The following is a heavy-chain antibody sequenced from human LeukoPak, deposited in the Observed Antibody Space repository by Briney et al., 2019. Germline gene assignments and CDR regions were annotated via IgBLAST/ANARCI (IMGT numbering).Heavy chain of an antibody. CDR3: ARDSYGYATANPEFDY. Sequence: KTSETLSLTCTVSSGSISSSNYYWGWIRQPPGKGLEWIGSIHYSGSTYYNPSLKSRVTISVDTSKNQFSLKLSSVTAADTAVYYCARDSYGYATANPEFDYWGQGTLVTVSS. D-gene: IGHD5-18*01. CDR2: IHYSGST. V-gene: IGHV4-39*07. CDR1: SGSISSSNYY. J-gene: IGHJ4*02.